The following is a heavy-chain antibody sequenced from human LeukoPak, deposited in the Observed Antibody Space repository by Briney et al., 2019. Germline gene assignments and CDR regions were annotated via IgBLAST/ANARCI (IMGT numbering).Heavy chain of an antibody. CDR2: ISYDGSQK. D-gene: IGHD5-24*01. Sequence: GGSLRLSCAASGFDFSAFGMNWVRQAPGKGLEWVAVISYDGSQKYYADSVKGRFTISRDNPKNLLLLQINSLRVEDTAVYYCARETPRRGETRDGYRWGQGTVVTVSS. CDR1: GFDFSAFG. V-gene: IGHV3-30*03. CDR3: ARETPRRGETRDGYR. J-gene: IGHJ4*02.